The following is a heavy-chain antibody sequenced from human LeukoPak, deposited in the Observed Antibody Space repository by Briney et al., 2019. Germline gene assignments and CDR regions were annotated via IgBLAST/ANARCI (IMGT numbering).Heavy chain of an antibody. D-gene: IGHD5-24*01. CDR1: GGSISSYY. J-gene: IGHJ4*02. V-gene: IGHV4-59*01. CDR2: IYYSGST. Sequence: SETLSLTCTVSGGSISSYYWSWIRQPPGKGLEWIGYIYYSGSTNYNPSLKSGVTISVDTSKNQFSLKLSSVTAADTAVYYCARVLVEMATIVGFDYWGQGTLVTVSS. CDR3: ARVLVEMATIVGFDY.